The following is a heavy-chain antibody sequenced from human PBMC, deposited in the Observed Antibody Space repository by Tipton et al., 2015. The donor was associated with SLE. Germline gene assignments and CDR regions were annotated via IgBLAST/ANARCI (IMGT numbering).Heavy chain of an antibody. CDR3: ARHFYGSGSYWAHHVAFDI. D-gene: IGHD3-10*01. Sequence: TLSLTCTVSGGSISSGSYYWSWIRQPAGKGLEWIGRIYHSGSTYYNPSLKSRVTISVDTSKNQFSLKLSSVTAADTAVYYCARHFYGSGSYWAHHVAFDIWGQGTMVTVSS. CDR1: GGSISSGSYY. J-gene: IGHJ3*02. CDR2: IYHSGST. V-gene: IGHV4-61*02.